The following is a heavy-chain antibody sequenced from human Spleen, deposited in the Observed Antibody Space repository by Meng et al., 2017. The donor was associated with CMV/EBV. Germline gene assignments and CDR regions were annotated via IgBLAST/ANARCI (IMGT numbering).Heavy chain of an antibody. J-gene: IGHJ4*02. D-gene: IGHD2-2*01. Sequence: GESLKISCAASGFTFDDYAMHWVRQALGKGLEWVSLINWDGGSTYYADSVKGRFTISRDNSKNSLYLQMNSLRAEDTALYYCAKGYCSSTNCPGDYWGQGTLVTVSS. CDR1: GFTFDDYA. CDR3: AKGYCSSTNCPGDY. CDR2: INWDGGST. V-gene: IGHV3-43D*03.